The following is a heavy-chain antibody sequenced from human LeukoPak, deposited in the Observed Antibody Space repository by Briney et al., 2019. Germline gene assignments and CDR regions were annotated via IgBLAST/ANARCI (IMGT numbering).Heavy chain of an antibody. D-gene: IGHD2-21*02. Sequence: GASVKVSCKASGYTFTSYYMHWVRQAPGQGLEWMGWINPNSGGTNYAQKFQGRVTMTRDTSISTAYMELSRLRSDDTAVYYCARGGCGGDCYSLWSYYYYYMDVWGKGTTVTISS. V-gene: IGHV1-2*02. CDR1: GYTFTSYY. J-gene: IGHJ6*03. CDR2: INPNSGGT. CDR3: ARGGCGGDCYSLWSYYYYYMDV.